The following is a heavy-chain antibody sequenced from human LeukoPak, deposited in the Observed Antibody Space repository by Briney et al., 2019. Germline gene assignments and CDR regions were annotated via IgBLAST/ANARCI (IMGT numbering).Heavy chain of an antibody. CDR2: LYFSGST. CDR1: GASISTFY. Sequence: ESGPGLVKPSETLSLTCTVSGASISTFYWRWIRQPPGKGLEWIGYLYFSGSTNYNPSLKSRVTISSDTSKNQLSLRLSSVTAADTAVYYCARAGGGWSFDYLGQGTLVTVSS. CDR3: ARAGGGWSFDY. J-gene: IGHJ4*02. V-gene: IGHV4-59*01. D-gene: IGHD6-19*01.